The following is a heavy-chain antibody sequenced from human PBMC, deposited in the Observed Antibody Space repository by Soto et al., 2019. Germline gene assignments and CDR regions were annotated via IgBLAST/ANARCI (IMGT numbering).Heavy chain of an antibody. D-gene: IGHD2-2*01. V-gene: IGHV1-18*01. CDR3: ARSVGIVVVPAAMGGVDI. Sequence: ASVKVSCKASGYTFTSYGISWVRQAPGQGLEWMGWISAYNGNTNYAQKLQGRVTMTTDTSTSTAYMELRSLRSDDTAVYYCARSVGIVVVPAAMGGVDIWGQGTMVTVSS. CDR1: GYTFTSYG. J-gene: IGHJ3*02. CDR2: ISAYNGNT.